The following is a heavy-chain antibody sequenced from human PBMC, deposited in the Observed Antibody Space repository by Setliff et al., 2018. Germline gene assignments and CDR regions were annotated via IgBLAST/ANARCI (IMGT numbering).Heavy chain of an antibody. D-gene: IGHD3-3*01. J-gene: IGHJ4*02. CDR2: INQDGSGK. V-gene: IGHV3-7*03. CDR3: AGQGPIFGTGLIPGFDQ. Sequence: GGSLRLSCAASGFTFSSFWMAWVRQSPGRGLEWVANINQDGSGKFYVDSVKGRFTIFRDNAKNSLSLQMNDLRAEDTAIYFCAGQGPIFGTGLIPGFDQWGQGTMVTVSS. CDR1: GFTFSSFW.